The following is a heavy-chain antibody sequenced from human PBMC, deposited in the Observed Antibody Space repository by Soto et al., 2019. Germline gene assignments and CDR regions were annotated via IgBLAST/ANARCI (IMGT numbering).Heavy chain of an antibody. D-gene: IGHD2-15*01. CDR2: ISAYNGNT. CDR3: ARCPIYCSGGSCYGPIDY. J-gene: IGHJ4*02. CDR1: GYTFTSYG. V-gene: IGHV1-18*01. Sequence: ASVKVSCKASGYTFTSYGISWVRQAPGQGLEWMGWISAYNGNTNYAQKLQGGVTMTTDTSTSTAYMELRSLRSDDTAVYYCARCPIYCSGGSCYGPIDYWGQGTLVTVSS.